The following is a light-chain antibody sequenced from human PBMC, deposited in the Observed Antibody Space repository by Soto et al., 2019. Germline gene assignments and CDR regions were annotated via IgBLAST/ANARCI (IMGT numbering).Light chain of an antibody. Sequence: EVVMTQSPGTLSVSPGEGATLSCRASQSVSVNLAWYQHRPGQAPRPLIYDASTRAIGVPARFSGRGSETEFTLTISGLQSEDFGFYYCLQYNTWPYTFGRGTKLDI. V-gene: IGKV3-15*01. CDR3: LQYNTWPYT. J-gene: IGKJ2*01. CDR1: QSVSVN. CDR2: DAS.